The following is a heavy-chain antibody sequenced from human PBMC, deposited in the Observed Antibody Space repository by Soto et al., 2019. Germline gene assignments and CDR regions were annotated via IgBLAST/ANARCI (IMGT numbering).Heavy chain of an antibody. D-gene: IGHD4-17*01. CDR3: ASLAVTRVDY. Sequence: QLQLQESGPGLVKPSETLSLTCTVSGGSISSSSYYWGWIRQPPGKGLEWIGSIYYSGSTYYNPSLKSRVTISVDTSKNQCSLKLSSVTAADTAVYYCASLAVTRVDYWGQGTLVTVSS. CDR2: IYYSGST. J-gene: IGHJ4*02. CDR1: GGSISSSSYY. V-gene: IGHV4-39*01.